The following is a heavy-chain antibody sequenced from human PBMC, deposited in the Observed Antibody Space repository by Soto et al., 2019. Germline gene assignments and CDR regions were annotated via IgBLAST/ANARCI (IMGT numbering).Heavy chain of an antibody. J-gene: IGHJ5*02. V-gene: IGHV1-18*01. CDR2: INAHNGNT. Sequence: QVQLVQSGAEVKKPGASVKVSCKASGYTFTNYGISWVRQAPGQGLEWMGWINAHNGNTNSAQKLQGRVTMTTDTSTSTAYLELRSLSSDGTAVYYCARVLPPFDPWGQGTLVTVSS. CDR1: GYTFTNYG. CDR3: ARVLPPFDP.